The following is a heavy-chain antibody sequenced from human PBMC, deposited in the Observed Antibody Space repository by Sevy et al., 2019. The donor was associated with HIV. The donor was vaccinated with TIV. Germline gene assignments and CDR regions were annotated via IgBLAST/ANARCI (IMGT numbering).Heavy chain of an antibody. CDR2: ISSSSSTI. V-gene: IGHV3-48*01. CDR1: GFTFSSYS. D-gene: IGHD6-13*01. J-gene: IGHJ4*02. CDR3: ARDDSYSSDY. Sequence: GGCLRLSCAASGFTFSSYSMNWVRQAPGKGLEWVSYISSSSSTIYYADSVKGRFTISRDNAKNSLYLQMNSLRAEDTAVYYCARDDSYSSDYWGQGTLVTVSS.